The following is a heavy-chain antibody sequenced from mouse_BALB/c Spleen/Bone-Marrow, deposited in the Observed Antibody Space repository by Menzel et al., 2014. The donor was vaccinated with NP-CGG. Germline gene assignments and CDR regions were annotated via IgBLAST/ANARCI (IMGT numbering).Heavy chain of an antibody. CDR1: GYTFTSYW. CDR3: ARRAYGGSYGFAY. D-gene: IGHD1-1*01. J-gene: IGHJ3*01. V-gene: IGHV1-7*01. Sequence: VQLQQSGAELAKPGASLKMSCKASGYTFTSYWMHWVKQRPGQGLEWIGYINPSTDYTEHNQKFKDKATLTADKSPSTAFMQLSSLTSEDSAVYYCARRAYGGSYGFAYWGQGTLVTVSA. CDR2: INPSTDYT.